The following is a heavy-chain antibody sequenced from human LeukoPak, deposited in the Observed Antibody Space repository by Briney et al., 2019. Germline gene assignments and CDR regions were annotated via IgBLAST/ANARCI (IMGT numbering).Heavy chain of an antibody. CDR1: GFTFSSYA. J-gene: IGHJ1*01. CDR2: ISYDGSNK. V-gene: IGHV3-30*04. D-gene: IGHD6-19*01. CDR3: ARDQSEQWLVRFYFQH. Sequence: GGSLRLSCAASGFTFSSYAMRWVRQAPGKGLEWVAIISYDGSNKYYADSVKGRFTISRDNSKNTLYLQMNSLRAEDTAVYYCARDQSEQWLVRFYFQHWGQGTLVTVSS.